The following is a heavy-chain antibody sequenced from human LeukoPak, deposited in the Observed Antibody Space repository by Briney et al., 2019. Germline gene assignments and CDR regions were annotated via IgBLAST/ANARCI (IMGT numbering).Heavy chain of an antibody. D-gene: IGHD6-19*01. J-gene: IGHJ5*02. V-gene: IGHV4-34*01. Sequence: SETLSLTGAVYGGSFSGYYWSWIRQPPGKGLEWIGEINHSGSTNYSPSLKSRVTISVDTSKNQFSLKLSSVTAADTAVYYCARRGWYNWFDPWGQGTLVTVSS. CDR2: INHSGST. CDR1: GGSFSGYY. CDR3: ARRGWYNWFDP.